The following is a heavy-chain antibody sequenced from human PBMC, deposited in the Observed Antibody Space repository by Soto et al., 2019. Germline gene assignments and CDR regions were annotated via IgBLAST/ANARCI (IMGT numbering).Heavy chain of an antibody. CDR3: ARSFFPSGSYYNVNYYMDV. V-gene: IGHV5-51*01. Sequence: PGESLKISCKGSGYSFTSYWIGWVRQMPEKGLEWMGIIYPGDSDTRYSPSFQGQVTISADKSISTAYLQWSSLKDSDTAMYYCARSFFPSGSYYNVNYYMDVWGKGTTVTVSS. CDR1: GYSFTSYW. CDR2: IYPGDSDT. D-gene: IGHD3-10*01. J-gene: IGHJ6*03.